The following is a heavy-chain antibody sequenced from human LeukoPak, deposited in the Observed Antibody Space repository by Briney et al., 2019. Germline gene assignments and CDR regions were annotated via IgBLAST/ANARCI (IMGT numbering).Heavy chain of an antibody. J-gene: IGHJ4*02. V-gene: IGHV4-61*02. CDR1: GGSISSGIYY. CDR3: ARDLGGYGSGPFDY. D-gene: IGHD3-10*01. CDR2: IYTSGST. Sequence: SETLSLTCTVSGGSISSGIYYWNWIRQPAGKGLEWIGRIYTSGSTNYNPSLKSRVIISLDTSTNHVSLRLSSVTAADTAVYYCARDLGGYGSGPFDYWGQGTLVTVSS.